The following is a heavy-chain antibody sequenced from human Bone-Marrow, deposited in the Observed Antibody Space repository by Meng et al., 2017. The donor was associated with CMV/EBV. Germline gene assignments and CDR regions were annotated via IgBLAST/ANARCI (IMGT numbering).Heavy chain of an antibody. Sequence: GESLKISCVASGFTFRDHYMTWIRQAPRKGLEWVSYISTSGSPIYYADSVKGRFTISRDNAKNTLYLQMNSLRAEDTAVYYCARDQLLYFDHWGQGTLVTVSS. J-gene: IGHJ4*02. CDR1: GFTFRDHY. V-gene: IGHV3-11*04. D-gene: IGHD2-2*01. CDR2: ISTSGSPI. CDR3: ARDQLLYFDH.